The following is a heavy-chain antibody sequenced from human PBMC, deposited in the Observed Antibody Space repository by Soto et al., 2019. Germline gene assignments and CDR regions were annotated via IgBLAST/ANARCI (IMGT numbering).Heavy chain of an antibody. J-gene: IGHJ5*01. Sequence: SETLSLTCTVSGGSFRGGNYEWTWIRQPPGKGLEWIGYVYHTGSTNYNPSLKSRVTMSVDKSNNQFSLRLSSVTAADTAVYYCAREIYCNDPSCNNWFDSWGQGTLVTVSS. D-gene: IGHD2-2*01. CDR2: VYHTGST. CDR3: AREIYCNDPSCNNWFDS. CDR1: GGSFRGGNYE. V-gene: IGHV4-61*01.